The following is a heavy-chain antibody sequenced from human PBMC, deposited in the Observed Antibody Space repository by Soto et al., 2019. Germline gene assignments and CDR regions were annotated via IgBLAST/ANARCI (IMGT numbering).Heavy chain of an antibody. Sequence: GGSLRLSCAASGFTFSSYSMNWVRQAPGKGLEWVSYIRSNGSTIYYADSVKGRFTISRDNAKSTLYLQMNSLRAEDTAVYYCAKDSSRDIWFGELPVGYWGQGTLVTVSS. V-gene: IGHV3-48*01. CDR3: AKDSSRDIWFGELPVGY. CDR2: IRSNGSTI. CDR1: GFTFSSYS. J-gene: IGHJ4*02. D-gene: IGHD3-10*01.